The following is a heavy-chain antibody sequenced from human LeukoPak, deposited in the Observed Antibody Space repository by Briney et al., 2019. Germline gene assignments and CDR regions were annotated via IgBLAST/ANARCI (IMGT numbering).Heavy chain of an antibody. CDR1: GGSISSYY. V-gene: IGHV4-4*07. D-gene: IGHD3-22*01. Sequence: SETLSLTCTVSGGSISSYYWSWIRQPAGKGLEWIGRIYTSGSTNYNPSLKSRVTMSVDTPKNQFSLKLSSVTAADTAVYYCARDRYYYDSSGYEQNNWFDPWGQGTLVTVSS. J-gene: IGHJ5*02. CDR2: IYTSGST. CDR3: ARDRYYYDSSGYEQNNWFDP.